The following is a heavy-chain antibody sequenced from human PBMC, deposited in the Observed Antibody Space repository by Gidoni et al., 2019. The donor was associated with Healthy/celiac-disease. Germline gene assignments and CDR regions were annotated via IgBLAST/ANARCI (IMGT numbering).Heavy chain of an antibody. J-gene: IGHJ4*02. CDR1: GCTCRSYS. D-gene: IGHD6-19*01. V-gene: IGHV3-30-3*01. CDR3: APIALAFVRGGLDY. Sequence: QVQLVESGGGVVQPGMSTRRSCAASGCTCRSYSMHGVRHAPGKGLEWVAVLSYYGSNKYYADSVKGRFTISRDNSNNTLYLQMNSLSAEDTALYYCAPIALAFVRGGLDYCGQGTLVTVSS. CDR2: LSYYGSNK.